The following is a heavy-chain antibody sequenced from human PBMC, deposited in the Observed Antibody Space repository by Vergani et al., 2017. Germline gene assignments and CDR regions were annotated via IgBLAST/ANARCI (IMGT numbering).Heavy chain of an antibody. V-gene: IGHV4-61*02. CDR1: GGSISSGSYY. CDR2: IYTSGST. J-gene: IGHJ6*02. Sequence: QVQLQESGPGLVKPSQTLSLTCTVSGGSISSGSYYWSWIRQPAGKGLEWIGRIYTSGSTNYNHSLKSRVTISVDTAKNQFSLKLSSVTAADTAVYYCASQEIVVVVAATNYYYGMDVWGQGTTVTVSS. D-gene: IGHD2-15*01. CDR3: ASQEIVVVVAATNYYYGMDV.